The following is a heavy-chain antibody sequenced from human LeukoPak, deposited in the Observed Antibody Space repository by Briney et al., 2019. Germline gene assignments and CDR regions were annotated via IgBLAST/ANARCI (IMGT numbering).Heavy chain of an antibody. CDR2: IYYSGST. CDR3: ARDVFPYYDLLPGPNEAFDI. V-gene: IGHV4-39*02. Sequence: SETLSLTCTVSGGSISSSSYYWGWIRQPPGKGLEWIGSIYYSGSTYYNPSLKSRVTISVDTSKNQFSLKLSSVTAADTAVYYCARDVFPYYDLLPGPNEAFDIWGQGTRVTVSS. D-gene: IGHD3-9*01. J-gene: IGHJ3*02. CDR1: GGSISSSSYY.